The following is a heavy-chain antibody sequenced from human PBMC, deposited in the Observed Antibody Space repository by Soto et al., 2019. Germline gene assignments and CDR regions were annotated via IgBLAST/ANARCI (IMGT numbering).Heavy chain of an antibody. CDR3: ARDARRSNPPYYFDS. Sequence: GSLRLSCAASGFTFTSYAMNWVRQAPGKGLEWVSTISGGGGNTYYSDSVKGRFTISRDNSKSTLYLQMNSLRAEDSAVYYCARDARRSNPPYYFDSWGQGTLVTVSS. J-gene: IGHJ4*02. CDR1: GFTFTSYA. CDR2: ISGGGGNT. V-gene: IGHV3-23*01. D-gene: IGHD4-4*01.